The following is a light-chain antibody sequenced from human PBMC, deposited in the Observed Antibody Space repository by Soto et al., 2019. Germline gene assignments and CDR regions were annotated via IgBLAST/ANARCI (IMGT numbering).Light chain of an antibody. CDR2: DGS. V-gene: IGLV2-23*01. CDR3: CSYAASSTSVV. Sequence: QSALTQPASVSGSPGQSITISCTGTSSDVGSYKLVSWYQQHPGKAPKLMIYDGSERPSGVSNRFSGSKSGHTAYLTISGLQAEDESDYYCCSYAASSTSVVLGGGTEVTVL. CDR1: SSDVGSYKL. J-gene: IGLJ2*01.